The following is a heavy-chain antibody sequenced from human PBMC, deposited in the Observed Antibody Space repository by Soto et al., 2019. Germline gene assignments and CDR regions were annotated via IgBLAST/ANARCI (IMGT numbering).Heavy chain of an antibody. D-gene: IGHD3-3*01. CDR3: ASITIFGVVIPGYYYYDMDV. CDR1: GGTFSSYA. V-gene: IGHV1-69*13. J-gene: IGHJ6*02. Sequence: GASVKVSCKASGGTFSSYAISWVRQAPGQGLEWMGGIIPIFGTANYAQKFQGRVTITADESTSTAYMELSSLRSEDTAVYYCASITIFGVVIPGYYYYDMDVSGQVTTVPVSS. CDR2: IIPIFGTA.